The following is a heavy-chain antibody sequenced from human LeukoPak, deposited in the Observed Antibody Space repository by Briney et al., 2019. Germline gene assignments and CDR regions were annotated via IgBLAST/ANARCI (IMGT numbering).Heavy chain of an antibody. CDR3: AKDLAVARTLYYYYGMDV. V-gene: IGHV3-33*06. D-gene: IGHD6-19*01. J-gene: IGHJ6*02. CDR2: IWYDGSNK. CDR1: GFTFSSYG. Sequence: GRSLRLSCAASGFTFSSYGMHWVRQAPGKGLEWVAVIWYDGSNKCYADPVKGRFTISRDNSKNTLYLQMSSLRAEDTAVYYCAKDLAVARTLYYYYGMDVWGQGTTVTVSS.